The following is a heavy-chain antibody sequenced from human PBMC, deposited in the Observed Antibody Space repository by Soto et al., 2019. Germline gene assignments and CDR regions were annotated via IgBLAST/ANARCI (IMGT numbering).Heavy chain of an antibody. CDR2: INVYNGDT. D-gene: IGHD3-16*01. J-gene: IGHJ6*02. CDR3: XRDIGGGEDV. V-gene: IGHV1-18*01. CDR1: GYTFSSSS. Sequence: QVQLVQSGVEVKKPGASVKVSCKASGYTFSSSSISWVRQAPGQGLEWMGWINVYNGDTIYVQKXXXXXXXXXXXXXXXXXXXXXXXXXXXXXXXXXXRDIGGGEDVWGQGTTVTVSS.